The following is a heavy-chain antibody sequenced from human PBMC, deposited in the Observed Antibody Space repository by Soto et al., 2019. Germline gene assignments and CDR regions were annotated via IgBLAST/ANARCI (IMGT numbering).Heavy chain of an antibody. J-gene: IGHJ4*02. V-gene: IGHV4-59*08. CDR3: ARHAGYYGSGSVVVDY. Sequence: SETLSLTCTVSGGSISSYYWSWIRQTPGKGLEWIGYIYFSGSTNYNPSLKSRVTISVDTSKKQFSLRLSSVTAADTAVYYCARHAGYYGSGSVVVDYWGQGTLVTVS. D-gene: IGHD3-10*01. CDR1: GGSISSYY. CDR2: IYFSGST.